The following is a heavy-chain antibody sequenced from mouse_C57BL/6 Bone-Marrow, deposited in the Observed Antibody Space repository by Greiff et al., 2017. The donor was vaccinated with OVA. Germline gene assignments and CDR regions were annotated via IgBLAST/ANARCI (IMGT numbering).Heavy chain of an antibody. V-gene: IGHV1-53*01. Sequence: QVQLKESGTELVKPGASVKLSCKASGYTFTSYWMHWVKQRPGQGLEWIGNINPSNGGTNYNEKFKSKATLTVDKSSSTAYMQLSSLTSEDSAVYYCARERRNYYGSREYYFDYWGQGTTLTVSS. CDR2: INPSNGGT. CDR1: GYTFTSYW. CDR3: ARERRNYYGSREYYFDY. D-gene: IGHD1-1*01. J-gene: IGHJ2*01.